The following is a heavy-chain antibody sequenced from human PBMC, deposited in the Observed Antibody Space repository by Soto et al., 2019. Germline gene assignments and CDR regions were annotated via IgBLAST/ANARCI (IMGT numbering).Heavy chain of an antibody. J-gene: IGHJ5*02. Sequence: EVQLLESGGGLVQPGGSLRLSCAASGFTFSSYAMSWVRQAPGKGLEWVSAISGSGGSTYYADSVKGRFTISRDNSKNTLYLQMNSLRAEDTAVYYCAKDLRYYYGSGSYRVDWFDPWGQGTLVTVSS. D-gene: IGHD3-10*01. V-gene: IGHV3-23*01. CDR2: ISGSGGST. CDR3: AKDLRYYYGSGSYRVDWFDP. CDR1: GFTFSSYA.